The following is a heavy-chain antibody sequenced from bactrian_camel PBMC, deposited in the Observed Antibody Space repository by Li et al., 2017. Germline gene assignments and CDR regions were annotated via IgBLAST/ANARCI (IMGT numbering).Heavy chain of an antibody. CDR1: EWFVSSYC. CDR3: AADRGGLCHLAYFRSDFGY. V-gene: IGHV3S54*01. J-gene: IGHJ6*01. CDR2: IFTGGVST. Sequence: QVQLVESGGGSVQAGGSLRLSCTGSEWFVSSYCMGWFRQAPGKEREGVASIFTGGVSTYYADSVKGRFTISKDNAKNTLYLQMNSLQPEDTAMYYCAADRGGLCHLAYFRSDFGYWGQGTQVTVS. D-gene: IGHD2*01.